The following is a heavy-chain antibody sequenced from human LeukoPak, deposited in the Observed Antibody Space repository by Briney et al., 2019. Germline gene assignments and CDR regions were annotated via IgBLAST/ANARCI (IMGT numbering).Heavy chain of an antibody. CDR3: AKGGHMAVVKEDAFDI. Sequence: GGSLRLSCAASGFTFSSYAMSWVRQAPGKGLEWVSAISGSGGSTYYADSVKGRFTISRDNSKNTLYLQMNSLRAEDTAVYYCAKGGHMAVVKEDAFDIWGQGTMVTVSS. CDR1: GFTFSSYA. J-gene: IGHJ3*02. D-gene: IGHD6-19*01. V-gene: IGHV3-23*01. CDR2: ISGSGGST.